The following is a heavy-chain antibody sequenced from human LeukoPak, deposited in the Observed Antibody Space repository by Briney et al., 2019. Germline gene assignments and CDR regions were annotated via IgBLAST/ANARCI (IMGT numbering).Heavy chain of an antibody. V-gene: IGHV4-38-2*01. CDR2: IYHSGST. Sequence: SETLSLTCAVSGYSISSGYYWGWIRQPPGRGLEWIGSIYHSGSTYYNSSPKSRVPISVDTSKNQFSLKLSSVTAADTAVYYCARQMGTSLDYWGQGTLVTVSS. CDR1: GYSISSGYY. CDR3: ARQMGTSLDY. D-gene: IGHD5-24*01. J-gene: IGHJ4*02.